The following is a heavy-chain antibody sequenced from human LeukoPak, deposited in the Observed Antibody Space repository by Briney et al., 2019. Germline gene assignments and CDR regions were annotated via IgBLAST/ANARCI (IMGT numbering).Heavy chain of an antibody. CDR1: GFTFSSYA. Sequence: GGSLRLSCAASGFTFSSYAMHWVRQAPGKGLEWVAVISYDGSNKYYADSVKGRFTISRDNSKNTLYLQMNSLRAEDTAVYSCARGPTEWGEGYFDYWGQGTLVTVSS. CDR2: ISYDGSNK. CDR3: ARGPTEWGEGYFDY. D-gene: IGHD1-26*01. J-gene: IGHJ4*02. V-gene: IGHV3-30*04.